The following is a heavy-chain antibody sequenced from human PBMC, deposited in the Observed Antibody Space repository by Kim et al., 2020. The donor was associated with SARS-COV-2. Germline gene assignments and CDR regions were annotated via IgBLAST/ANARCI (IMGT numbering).Heavy chain of an antibody. CDR3: AREQSRGADLDY. J-gene: IGHJ4*02. Sequence: ASVKVSCKASGYTFTSHPVFWLRQAPGQRLEWVGYIVVGSGNTRYSPSLQGRVTITRDTSASTAYMELSSLRSEDTALYYCAREQSRGADLDYWGQGALVIVAS. CDR1: GYTFTSHP. CDR2: IVVGSGNT. V-gene: IGHV1-3*01.